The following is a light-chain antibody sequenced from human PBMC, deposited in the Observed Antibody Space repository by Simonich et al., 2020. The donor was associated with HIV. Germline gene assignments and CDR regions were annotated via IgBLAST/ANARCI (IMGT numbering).Light chain of an antibody. Sequence: DIQLTQSPSFLSASVRDRVTITCRASQGISNYLAWYQQRPGKAPKLLIYKASSLESGVPSRFSGSGSGTDFPLTISSLQAEDVAVYYCQQYYSSPHTFGQGTRLEIK. J-gene: IGKJ2*01. CDR3: QQYYSSPHT. V-gene: IGKV1-9*01. CDR1: QGISNY. CDR2: KAS.